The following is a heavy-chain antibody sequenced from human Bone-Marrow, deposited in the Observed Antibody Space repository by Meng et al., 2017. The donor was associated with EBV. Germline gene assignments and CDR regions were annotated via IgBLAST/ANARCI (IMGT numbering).Heavy chain of an antibody. CDR2: ISGSGGST. Sequence: EVQLLEAGGGLVQPGGSLRLSCAASGFTFSSYAMGWVRQAPGKGLAWVSAISGSGGSTYYADSVKVRLTISRDNSKNTLYLQMNSLRAEDTAIYYCANLRSPIAVAGTDYWGQGPLVTVYS. CDR1: GFTFSSYA. V-gene: IGHV3-23*01. CDR3: ANLRSPIAVAGTDY. J-gene: IGHJ4*02. D-gene: IGHD6-19*01.